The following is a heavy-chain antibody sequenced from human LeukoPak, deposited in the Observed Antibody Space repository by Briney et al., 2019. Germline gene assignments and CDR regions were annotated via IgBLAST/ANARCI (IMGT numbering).Heavy chain of an antibody. V-gene: IGHV4-59*01. CDR2: IYSSGRT. CDR1: GGSISSYY. J-gene: IGHJ6*03. Sequence: SETLSLTCSVSGGSISSYYWSWIRQPPGKGLEWIGYIYSSGRTSYNPSLKSRVTISVDTSNNQFSLRLSSVTAADTAMYYCARHLKYSYGYVSGMGGAYYYMDVWGKGTTVTVSS. CDR3: ARHLKYSYGYVSGMGGAYYYMDV. D-gene: IGHD5-18*01.